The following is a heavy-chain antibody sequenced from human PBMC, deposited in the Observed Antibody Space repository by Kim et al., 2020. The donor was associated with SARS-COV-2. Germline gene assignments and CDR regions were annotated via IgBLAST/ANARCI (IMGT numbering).Heavy chain of an antibody. CDR1: GFAFITYG. J-gene: IGHJ6*02. V-gene: IGHV3-30*18. Sequence: GGSLRLSCAASGFAFITYGMHWVRQAPGKGLEWVAVVLYDGSDKYYADSVKGRFTISRDNSKNTLYLQMNSLRAEDTAVYYCAKALLRGVNFYYYGMDVWGQGTTVTVSS. CDR2: VLYDGSDK. D-gene: IGHD3-10*01. CDR3: AKALLRGVNFYYYGMDV.